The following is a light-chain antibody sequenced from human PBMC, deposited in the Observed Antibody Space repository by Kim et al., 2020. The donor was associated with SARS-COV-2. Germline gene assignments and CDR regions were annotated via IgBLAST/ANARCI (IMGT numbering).Light chain of an antibody. CDR3: LQDYSYPLT. CDR2: AAS. CDR1: QGIRND. Sequence: SASVGDRVTITCRASQGIRNDLGWYQQKPGKAPKILIYAASTLQSGVSSRFSGSGSDTDFTLTISSLQPEDFATYYCLQDYSYPLTFGQGTKLEI. J-gene: IGKJ2*01. V-gene: IGKV1-6*01.